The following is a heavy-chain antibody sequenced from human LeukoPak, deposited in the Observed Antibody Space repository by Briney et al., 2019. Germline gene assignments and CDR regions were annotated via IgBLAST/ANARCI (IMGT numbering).Heavy chain of an antibody. CDR1: GGSISSYY. CDR3: ARRYCSGGGCYDQDAYYFDY. J-gene: IGHJ4*02. CDR2: IYTSGST. V-gene: IGHV4-4*09. Sequence: SETLSLTCTVSGGSISSYYWSWIRQPPGKGLEWIGYIYTSGSTNYNPSLKSRVTISVDTSKNQFSLKLSSVTAADTAVYYCARRYCSGGGCYDQDAYYFDYWGQGTLVTVSS. D-gene: IGHD2-15*01.